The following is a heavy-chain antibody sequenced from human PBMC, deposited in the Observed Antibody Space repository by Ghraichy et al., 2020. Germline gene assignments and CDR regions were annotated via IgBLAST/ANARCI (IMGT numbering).Heavy chain of an antibody. D-gene: IGHD6-13*01. CDR3: ARTRLEQLSSYYYGMDV. Sequence: SCAASGFIFSDYYMSWIRQAPGKGLERVSYISGSSSYTKYADSVKGRFSISRDNAKNSLYLQMNSLRDEDTAVYYCARTRLEQLSSYYYGMDVWGQGTTVTVSS. V-gene: IGHV3-11*06. CDR2: ISGSSSYT. CDR1: GFIFSDYY. J-gene: IGHJ6*02.